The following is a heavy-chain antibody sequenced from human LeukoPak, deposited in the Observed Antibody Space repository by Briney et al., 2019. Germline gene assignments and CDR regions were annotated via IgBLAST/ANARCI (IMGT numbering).Heavy chain of an antibody. CDR1: GYSFTSYW. J-gene: IGHJ4*02. CDR3: ARTYYYDSSGYYMDYFDY. D-gene: IGHD3-22*01. CDR2: IYPGDSDT. Sequence: PGESLKISCKGSGYSFTSYWIGWVRQMPGKGLEWMGIIYPGDSDTRYSPSFQGQVTISADKSISTAYLQWSSLKASDTAMYYCARTYYYDSSGYYMDYFDYWGQGTLVTVSS. V-gene: IGHV5-51*01.